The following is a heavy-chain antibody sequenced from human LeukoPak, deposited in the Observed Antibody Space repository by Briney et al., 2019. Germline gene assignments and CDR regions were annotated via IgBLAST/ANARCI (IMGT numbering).Heavy chain of an antibody. Sequence: ASVKVSCKASGYTFTSYGISWVRQAPGQGLEWMGWSSAYNGNTNYAQKLQGRVTMTTDTSTSTAYMELRSLRSDDTAVYYCARSRQPKYSGRYPGSDYWGQGTLVTVSS. V-gene: IGHV1-18*01. J-gene: IGHJ4*02. CDR2: SSAYNGNT. CDR3: ARSRQPKYSGRYPGSDY. CDR1: GYTFTSYG. D-gene: IGHD1-26*01.